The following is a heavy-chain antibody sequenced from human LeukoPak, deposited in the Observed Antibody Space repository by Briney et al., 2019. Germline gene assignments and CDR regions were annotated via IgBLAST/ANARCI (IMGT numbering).Heavy chain of an antibody. CDR1: GGSISSGGYS. CDR3: ARVYTHSLGNLGY. CDR2: ISHSGST. D-gene: IGHD7-27*01. J-gene: IGHJ4*02. Sequence: SETLSLTCAVSGGSISSGGYSWSWILQPPGKGLEWIGYISHSGSTYYNPSLKSRVTISVDRSKNQFALRLNSVTAADTAVYYCARVYTHSLGNLGYWGQGTTGHRLL. V-gene: IGHV4-30-2*01.